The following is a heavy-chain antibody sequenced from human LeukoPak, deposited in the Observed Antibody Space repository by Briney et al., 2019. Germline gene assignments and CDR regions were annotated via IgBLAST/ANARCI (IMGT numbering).Heavy chain of an antibody. Sequence: TGGSLRLSCAASGFTLDDYGMSWVRQGPGKGLEWVSGINWNGGNTGYADSVKGRFTIFRDNAKNSLYLEMDSLRVEDTALYYCARTSDGNWFDPWGQGTLVTVSS. CDR2: INWNGGNT. J-gene: IGHJ5*02. CDR3: ARTSDGNWFDP. CDR1: GFTLDDYG. V-gene: IGHV3-20*04. D-gene: IGHD1-26*01.